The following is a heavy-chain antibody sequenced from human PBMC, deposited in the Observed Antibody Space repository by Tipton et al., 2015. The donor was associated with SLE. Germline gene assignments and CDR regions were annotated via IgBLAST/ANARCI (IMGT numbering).Heavy chain of an antibody. CDR3: ARGGLDYYNGLDL. Sequence: TLSLTCTVSGGSISSFHWSWIRQPAGKGLQWIGRIHTSEGTNYNPSLKSRVTISVDRSRTHFSLKLSSVTTADTAVYYCARGGLDYYNGLDLWGQGTTVTVSS. J-gene: IGHJ6*02. V-gene: IGHV4-4*07. CDR2: IHTSEGT. CDR1: GGSISSFH. D-gene: IGHD3-10*01.